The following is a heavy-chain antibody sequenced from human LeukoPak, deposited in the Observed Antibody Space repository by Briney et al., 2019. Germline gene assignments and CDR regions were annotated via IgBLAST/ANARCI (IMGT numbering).Heavy chain of an antibody. V-gene: IGHV4-39*07. J-gene: IGHJ6*02. CDR2: IYNIGSTGNT. D-gene: IGHD3-10*01. CDR1: GHSLSGSSYS. CDR3: ARDFGAGSYRYGMDV. Sequence: SETLSLTCTVSGHSLSGSSYSWGCIRQPPGKGLEWIGCIYNIGSTGNTHYNPSLKSRLTISEDTSKSQFSLRLSSVTAADTAVYYCARDFGAGSYRYGMDVWGQGTAVTVSS.